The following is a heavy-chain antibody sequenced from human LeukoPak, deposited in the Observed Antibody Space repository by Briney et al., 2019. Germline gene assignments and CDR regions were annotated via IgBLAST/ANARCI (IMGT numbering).Heavy chain of an antibody. V-gene: IGHV4-30-4*01. Sequence: SQTLSLTCTVSGGSISSGDYYWSWIRQPPGKGLEWIGYIYYSGRTYYNPSLKSRVTISVDTSKNQFSLKLSSVTAADTAVYYCARVRKSSSWYGMASLYFDYWGQGTLVTVSS. CDR1: GGSISSGDYY. CDR3: ARVRKSSSWYGMASLYFDY. CDR2: IYYSGRT. J-gene: IGHJ4*02. D-gene: IGHD6-13*01.